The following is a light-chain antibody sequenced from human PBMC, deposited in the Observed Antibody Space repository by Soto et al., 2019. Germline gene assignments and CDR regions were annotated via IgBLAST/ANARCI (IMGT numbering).Light chain of an antibody. CDR2: GAS. CDR3: QQYGSSIT. Sequence: ESVWTQSPATLSLSPGERATLSCRASQRVSSYLARYQQKPGQAPRPLIYGASSRVTGTPDRFSGSGSGTDFTLTISRLEPEDFAVFYCQQYGSSITFGQGTRLEIK. J-gene: IGKJ5*01. CDR1: QRVSSY. V-gene: IGKV3-20*01.